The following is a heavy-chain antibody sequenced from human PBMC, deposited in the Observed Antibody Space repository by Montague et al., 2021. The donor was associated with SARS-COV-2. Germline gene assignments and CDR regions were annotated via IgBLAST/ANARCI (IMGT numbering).Heavy chain of an antibody. CDR3: AREPDYGDYFDY. J-gene: IGHJ4*02. D-gene: IGHD4-17*01. CDR2: IYYSGST. CDR1: GGSISSYY. Sequence: SETLSLTCTVSGGSISSYYWSWIRQPPGKGLEWIGYIYYSGSTNYNPSLKSRVTISVDTSKNQFSLKLSSVTAAATAVYYCAREPDYGDYFDYWGQGTPVTVSS. V-gene: IGHV4-59*13.